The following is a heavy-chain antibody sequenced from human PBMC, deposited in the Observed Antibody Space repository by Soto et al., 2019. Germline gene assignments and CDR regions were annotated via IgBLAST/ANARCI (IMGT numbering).Heavy chain of an antibody. J-gene: IGHJ4*02. CDR2: IIGSGAIT. Sequence: EVQLLESGGDLVQPGGSLRLSCVASEFTFNSYAMSWVRQAPGMGLEWVSSIIGSGAITYYADYVKGRFTISRDNSKSKLYLQMNSLRVEDTALYYCAKDARDTGGNSGIDYWGQGTLVTVSS. V-gene: IGHV3-23*01. D-gene: IGHD2-21*02. CDR1: EFTFNSYA. CDR3: AKDARDTGGNSGIDY.